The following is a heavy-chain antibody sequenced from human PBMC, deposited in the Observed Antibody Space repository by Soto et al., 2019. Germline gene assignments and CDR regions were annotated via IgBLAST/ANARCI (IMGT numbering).Heavy chain of an antibody. CDR2: ISGSGGST. CDR3: AKDYNNIAVVRALGAFDY. J-gene: IGHJ3*01. D-gene: IGHD2-2*01. CDR1: GFTFSSYA. V-gene: IGHV3-23*01. Sequence: GGSLRLSCAASGFTFSSYAMSWVRQAPGKGLEWVSAISGSGGSTYYADSVKGRFTISRDNSKNTLYLQMNSLRAEDTAVYYCAKDYNNIAVVRALGAFDYWGQGTMVTVSS.